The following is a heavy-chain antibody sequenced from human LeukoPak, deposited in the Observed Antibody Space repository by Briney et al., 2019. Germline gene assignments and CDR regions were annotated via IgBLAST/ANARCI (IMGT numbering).Heavy chain of an antibody. CDR2: IRDSGAST. V-gene: IGHV3-23*01. CDR1: GFTFLTYA. J-gene: IGHJ3*02. CDR3: AKAGRSGWYPGWPFDI. D-gene: IGHD6-19*01. Sequence: GGSLRLSCAASGFTFLTYAMSWVRQAPGKGLQWVSVIRDSGASTYYADSVKGRFTISRDNSKNTLYLQMNSLRAEDAAVYYCAKAGRSGWYPGWPFDIWGQGTMVTVSS.